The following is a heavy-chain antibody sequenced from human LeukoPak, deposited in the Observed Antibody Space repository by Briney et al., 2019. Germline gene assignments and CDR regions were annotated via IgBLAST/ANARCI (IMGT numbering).Heavy chain of an antibody. Sequence: GASVKVSCKVSGYSLTDFSMHWVRQAPGQGLEWMGIINPSGGSTSYAQKFQGRVTMTRDTSTSTVYMELSSLRSEDTAVYYCARIGWTPVGVVIIGAFDIWGQGTMVTVSS. CDR1: GYSLTDFS. V-gene: IGHV1-46*01. CDR3: ARIGWTPVGVVIIGAFDI. J-gene: IGHJ3*02. D-gene: IGHD3-3*01. CDR2: INPSGGST.